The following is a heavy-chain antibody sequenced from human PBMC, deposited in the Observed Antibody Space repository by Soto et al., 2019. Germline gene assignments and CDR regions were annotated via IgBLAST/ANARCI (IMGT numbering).Heavy chain of an antibody. J-gene: IGHJ4*02. CDR2: IYYSGST. CDR1: GGSISSYY. V-gene: IGHV4-59*01. Sequence: SETLSLTCTVSGGSISSYYWSWIRQPPGKGLEWIGYIYYSGSTNYNPSLKSRVTISVDTSKNQFSLKLSSVTAADTAVYYCARTTRHYYDSSGYYPPVYYFDYWGQGTLVTVSS. D-gene: IGHD3-22*01. CDR3: ARTTRHYYDSSGYYPPVYYFDY.